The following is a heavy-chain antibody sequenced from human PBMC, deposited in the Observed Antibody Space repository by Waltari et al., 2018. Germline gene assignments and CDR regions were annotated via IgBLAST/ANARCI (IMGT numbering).Heavy chain of an antibody. CDR1: GFTFSSYG. CDR3: AKVESDCSGGSCSIDY. CDR2: ISYDGSNK. V-gene: IGHV3-30*18. Sequence: QVQLVESGGGVVQPGRSLRLSCAASGFTFSSYGMHWVRQAPGKGLEWVAVISYDGSNKYYADSVKGRFTISRDNSKNTLYLQMNSLRAEDTAVYYCAKVESDCSGGSCSIDYWGQGTLVTVSS. J-gene: IGHJ4*02. D-gene: IGHD2-15*01.